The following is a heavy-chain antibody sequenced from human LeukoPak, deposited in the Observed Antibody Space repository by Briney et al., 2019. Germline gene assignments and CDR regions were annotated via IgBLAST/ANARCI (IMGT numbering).Heavy chain of an antibody. CDR3: ARDLDPGSYYNYYYYGMDV. CDR2: IWYDGSNK. CDR1: GFTFSSYG. J-gene: IGHJ6*02. V-gene: IGHV3-33*01. D-gene: IGHD3-10*01. Sequence: GGSLRLSCAASGFTFSSYGMHWVRQAPGKGLEWVAVIWYDGSNKYYADSVKGRFTISRDNSKNTLYLQMNGLRAEDTAVYYCARDLDPGSYYNYYYYGMDVWGQGTTVTVSS.